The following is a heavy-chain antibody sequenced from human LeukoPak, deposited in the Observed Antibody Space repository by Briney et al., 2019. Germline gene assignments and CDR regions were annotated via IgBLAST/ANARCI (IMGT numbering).Heavy chain of an antibody. CDR2: ISGDGTTT. CDR3: AKDYYRVWPLEY. J-gene: IGHJ4*02. Sequence: GGSLRLSCAASGFTFDDYAMHWVRQGPGKGLEWVSLISGDGTTTYYADSVKGRFTISRDNSKNSLYLQMNSLRAEDTALYYCAKDYYRVWPLEYWGRGTLVTVSS. D-gene: IGHD3-3*01. V-gene: IGHV3-43*02. CDR1: GFTFDDYA.